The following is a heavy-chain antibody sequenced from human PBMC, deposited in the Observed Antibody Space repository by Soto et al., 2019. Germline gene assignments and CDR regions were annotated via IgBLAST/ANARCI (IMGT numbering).Heavy chain of an antibody. CDR2: ISPYNGNS. CDR3: VRDVSTADYGAKWYFDL. J-gene: IGHJ2*01. Sequence: QVQLVQSGVEVKRPGASVEVSCKASGYSFATYGIRWVRQAPRQGLEWMGWISPYNGNSNSAPNLQSRVTTTTDTTATPAYLDLTSLRSDDTGIYYCVRDVSTADYGAKWYFDLWGRGMLVTVSS. D-gene: IGHD4-17*01. CDR1: GYSFATYG. V-gene: IGHV1-18*01.